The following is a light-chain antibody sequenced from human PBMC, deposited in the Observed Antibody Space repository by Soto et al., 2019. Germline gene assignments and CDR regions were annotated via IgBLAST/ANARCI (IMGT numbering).Light chain of an antibody. J-gene: IGKJ1*01. V-gene: IGKV3-20*01. Sequence: LTQSPGTLSLSPGGTATLSSRASQSGSSSYLAWYQQKPGQPPRLLIYGASRRATGIPDRFSGSGSGSDFTLTISRLEPEDFAVYYCQQYGSSGTFGQGTKVDI. CDR1: QSGSSSY. CDR2: GAS. CDR3: QQYGSSGT.